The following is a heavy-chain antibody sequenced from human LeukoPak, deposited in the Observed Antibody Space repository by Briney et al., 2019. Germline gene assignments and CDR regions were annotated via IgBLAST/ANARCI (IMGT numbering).Heavy chain of an antibody. V-gene: IGHV3-21*01. CDR1: GFTFSSYA. CDR2: ITSSSSYT. CDR3: ARDYKYFDY. J-gene: IGHJ4*02. D-gene: IGHD1-1*01. Sequence: GGSLRLACAASGFTFSSYAMNWVRQAPGKGLEWVSSITSSSSYTHYVDSVKGRFTISRDNAKNSLYLQMNSLRAEDTAVYYCARDYKYFDYWGQGTLVTVS.